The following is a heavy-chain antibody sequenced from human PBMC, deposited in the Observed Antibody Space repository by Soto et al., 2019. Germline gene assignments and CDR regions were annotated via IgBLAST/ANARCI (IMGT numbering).Heavy chain of an antibody. V-gene: IGHV1-58*01. CDR2: IVVGSGNT. CDR3: AALPVGYSYASRVDY. Sequence: SVKVSCKASGLTFTSSAVQWLRQARGQRLEWIGWIVVGSGNTNYAQKFQERVTITRDMSTSTAYMELSSLRSEDTAVYYCAALPVGYSYASRVDYWGQGTLVTVSS. D-gene: IGHD5-18*01. CDR1: GLTFTSSA. J-gene: IGHJ4*02.